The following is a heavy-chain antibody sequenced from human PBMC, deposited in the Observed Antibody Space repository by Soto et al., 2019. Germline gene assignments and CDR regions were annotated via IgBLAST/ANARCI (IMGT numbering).Heavy chain of an antibody. CDR3: AKDRPYYYYYYGMDV. V-gene: IGHV3-30*18. CDR1: GFTFSSYG. Sequence: GGSLRLSCAASGFTFSSYGMHWVRQAPGKGLEWVAVISYDGSNKYYADSVKGRFTISRDNSKNTLYLQMNSLRAEDTAVYYCAKDRPYYYYYYGMDVWGQGTTVTVSS. J-gene: IGHJ6*02. CDR2: ISYDGSNK.